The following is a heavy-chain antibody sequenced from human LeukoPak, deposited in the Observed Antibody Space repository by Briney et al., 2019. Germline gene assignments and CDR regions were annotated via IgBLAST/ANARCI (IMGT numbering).Heavy chain of an antibody. CDR1: GASFISYY. CDR2: IYSSGST. CDR3: ARTLEMTTFDY. Sequence: SETLSLTCTVSGASFISYYWSWVRQPPEKGLEWVGYIYSSGSTSYNPSLKSRVTISVDTSKNQYSLSLTSVTAADTAVYYCARTLEMTTFDYWGQGTLVAVSS. J-gene: IGHJ4*02. V-gene: IGHV4-4*09. D-gene: IGHD5-24*01.